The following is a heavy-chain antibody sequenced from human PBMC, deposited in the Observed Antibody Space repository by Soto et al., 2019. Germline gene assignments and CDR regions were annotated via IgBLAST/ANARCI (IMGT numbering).Heavy chain of an antibody. J-gene: IGHJ4*02. V-gene: IGHV4-59*01. CDR3: ARGFMYFDY. Sequence: PSEARSLTCTVSGGSISSYYWSWIRQPPGKGLEWIGYIHYSGSTNYNPSLKSRVTISVDTSKNQLSLKVSSVTAADTAVYYCARGFMYFDYWGQGTLVTVSS. CDR1: GGSISSYY. CDR2: IHYSGST. D-gene: IGHD3-16*01.